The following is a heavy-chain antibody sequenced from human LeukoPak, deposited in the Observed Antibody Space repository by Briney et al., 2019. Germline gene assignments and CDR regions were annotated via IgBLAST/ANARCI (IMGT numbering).Heavy chain of an antibody. CDR3: ARSGPSSRYYYYYYYMDV. Sequence: SVKVSCKASGGTFSSYAISWVRQAPGQGLEWMGGIIPIFGTANYAQKFQGRVTITTDESTSTAYMELSSLRSEDTAVYYCARSGPSSRYYYYYYYMDVWGKGTTVTVSS. V-gene: IGHV1-69*05. J-gene: IGHJ6*03. D-gene: IGHD2-15*01. CDR1: GGTFSSYA. CDR2: IIPIFGTA.